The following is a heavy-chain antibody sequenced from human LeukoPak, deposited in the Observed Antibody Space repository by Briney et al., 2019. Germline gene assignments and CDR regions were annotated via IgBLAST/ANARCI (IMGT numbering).Heavy chain of an antibody. J-gene: IGHJ4*01. CDR3: AKDLSRRVGAPLTQGY. Sequence: GGSLRLSCAATGFTFSSYAMSWVGHAPRKGMEWVSGFSARDGSRYYPDSVNCPFTISSDNAKNTLYLQMNSLRAEDTAVYSYAKDLSRRVGAPLTQGYWGHGTLVTVSS. D-gene: IGHD1-26*01. CDR1: GFTFSSYA. CDR2: FSARDGSR. V-gene: IGHV3-23*01.